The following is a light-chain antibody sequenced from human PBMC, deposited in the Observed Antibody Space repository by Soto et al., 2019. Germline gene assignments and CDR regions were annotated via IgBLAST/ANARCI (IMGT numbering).Light chain of an antibody. V-gene: IGKV3-15*01. CDR3: QQYSNWPPIT. CDR1: QSVSIH. J-gene: IGKJ5*01. CDR2: DTS. Sequence: EMVMTQSPGTLSVSLGERATLSCRASQSVSIHLAWYQQKPGQAPRLLIYDTSTRATGIPARFSGSGSGTEFTLTISSLQSEDFAVYYCQQYSNWPPITFGQGTRLEIK.